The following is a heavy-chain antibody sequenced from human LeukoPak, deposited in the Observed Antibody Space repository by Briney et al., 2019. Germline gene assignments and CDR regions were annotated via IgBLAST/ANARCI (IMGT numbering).Heavy chain of an antibody. J-gene: IGHJ4*02. D-gene: IGHD6-19*01. CDR3: AKDIRQWLASGNFDY. CDR1: GFTFDDYA. CDR2: ISWNSGSI. V-gene: IGHV3-9*01. Sequence: PGGSLRLSCAASGFTFDDYAMHWVRQAPGKGLEWVSGISWNSGSIGYADSVKGRFTISRDNAKNSLYLQMNSLRAEDTALYYCAKDIRQWLASGNFDYWGQGTLVTVPS.